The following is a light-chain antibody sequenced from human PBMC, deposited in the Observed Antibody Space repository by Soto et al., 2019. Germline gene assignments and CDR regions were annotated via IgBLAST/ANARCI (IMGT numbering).Light chain of an antibody. J-gene: IGLJ1*01. V-gene: IGLV2-14*01. CDR2: KVS. CDR3: TSYTSSITYV. Sequence: QSALTQPASVSGSPGQSITISCTGTSSDVGGYNYVSWYQQHPGKAPKLMIYKVSNRPSGVSNRFSGSKSGNTASLTISGLQAEDEADYYCTSYTSSITYVFGTGTKLTVL. CDR1: SSDVGGYNY.